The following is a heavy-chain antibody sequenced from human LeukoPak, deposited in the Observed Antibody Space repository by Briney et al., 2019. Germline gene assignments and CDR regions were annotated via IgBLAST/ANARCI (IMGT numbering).Heavy chain of an antibody. Sequence: GRSLRLSCAASGFTFDDYAMHWVRQAPGKGLEWVSGISWNSGSIGYADSVKGRFTISRDNAKNSLYLQMNSLRAEDTALYYCAKGYDYGSGRYSTPHYAFDIWGQGTMVTVSS. V-gene: IGHV3-9*01. J-gene: IGHJ3*02. CDR2: ISWNSGSI. D-gene: IGHD3-10*01. CDR3: AKGYDYGSGRYSTPHYAFDI. CDR1: GFTFDDYA.